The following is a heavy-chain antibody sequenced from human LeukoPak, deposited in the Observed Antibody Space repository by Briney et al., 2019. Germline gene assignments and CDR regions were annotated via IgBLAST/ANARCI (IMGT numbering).Heavy chain of an antibody. D-gene: IGHD2-15*01. CDR3: ARGSSGALSRWEYCYYMDV. CDR1: GFTFSSYD. V-gene: IGHV3-13*01. Sequence: PGGSLRLSCAASGFTFSSYDMHWVRQATGKGLEWVSAIGTAGDTYYPGSVKGRFTISRENAKNSLYLQMNSLRAGDTAVYYCARGSSGALSRWEYCYYMDVWGKGTTVTVSS. CDR2: IGTAGDT. J-gene: IGHJ6*03.